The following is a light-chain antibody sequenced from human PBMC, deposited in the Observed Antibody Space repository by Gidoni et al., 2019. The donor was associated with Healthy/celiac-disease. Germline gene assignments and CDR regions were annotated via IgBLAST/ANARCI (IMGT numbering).Light chain of an antibody. CDR3: QKYNSAPYT. J-gene: IGKJ2*01. Sequence: DIQMTQSPSSLSASVGDRVTITCRASQGISNYLAWYQQKPGKVPKLLIYAASTLQSGVTSRFSGSGSGTDFNLNISSLQPEDVATYYCQKYNSAPYTFGQGTKLEIK. CDR1: QGISNY. CDR2: AAS. V-gene: IGKV1-27*01.